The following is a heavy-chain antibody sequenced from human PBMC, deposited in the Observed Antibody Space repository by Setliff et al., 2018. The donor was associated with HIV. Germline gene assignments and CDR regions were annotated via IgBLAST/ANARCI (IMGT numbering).Heavy chain of an antibody. J-gene: IGHJ4*02. V-gene: IGHV4-31*11. Sequence: SETLSLTCAVSGYSINRGTYYWTWIRQPPGKRLEWIGYIYYSGSTYYNPSLKSRVTISVDTSKNQFSLKLSSVTAADTAVYYCARAPGDKSSSHFDYWGQGTLVTVSS. CDR1: GYSINRGTYY. CDR3: ARAPGDKSSSHFDY. D-gene: IGHD6-6*01. CDR2: IYYSGST.